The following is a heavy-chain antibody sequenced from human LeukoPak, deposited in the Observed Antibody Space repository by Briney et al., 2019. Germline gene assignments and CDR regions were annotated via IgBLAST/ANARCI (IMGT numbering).Heavy chain of an antibody. CDR2: ICGGGSST. V-gene: IGHV3-23*01. J-gene: IGHJ4*02. CDR3: AKMDFGSGSYYILNSPDY. CDR1: GFTFSSYA. Sequence: GGSLRLSCAASGFTFSSYAMSWVRQAPGEGLEWVSGICGGGSSTYYADSVKGRFTISRDNSKNTLYLQVNSLRADDTAVYYCAKMDFGSGSYYILNSPDYWGQGTLVTVSS. D-gene: IGHD3-10*01.